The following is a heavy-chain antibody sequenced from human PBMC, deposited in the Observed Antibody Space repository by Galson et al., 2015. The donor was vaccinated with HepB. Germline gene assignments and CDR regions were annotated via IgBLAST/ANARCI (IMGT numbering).Heavy chain of an antibody. CDR1: GYTFTSYG. Sequence: SVKVSCKASGYTFTSYGISWVRQAPGQGLEWMGWISAYNGNTNYAQKLQGRVTMTTDTSTSTAYMELRSLRSDDTAVYYCARVETCITIFGVVNHPRDLRPGFFDYWGQGTLVTVSS. D-gene: IGHD3-3*01. J-gene: IGHJ4*02. V-gene: IGHV1-18*01. CDR2: ISAYNGNT. CDR3: ARVETCITIFGVVNHPRDLRPGFFDY.